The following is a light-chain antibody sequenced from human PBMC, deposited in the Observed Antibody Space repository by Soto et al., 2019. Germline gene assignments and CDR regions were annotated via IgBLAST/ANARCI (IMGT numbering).Light chain of an antibody. CDR3: QQYYSVPLT. CDR2: GAS. V-gene: IGKV4-1*01. Sequence: DIVMTQSPDSLAVSLGEMATINCKSSQSVLSSSDNQNYLAWFQQKPRQPPTLLIYGASTRESGVPDRFSGSGSATDFTLTISSLQAEDVAVYYCQQYYSVPLTFGGGTKVEV. CDR1: QSVLSSSDNQNY. J-gene: IGKJ4*01.